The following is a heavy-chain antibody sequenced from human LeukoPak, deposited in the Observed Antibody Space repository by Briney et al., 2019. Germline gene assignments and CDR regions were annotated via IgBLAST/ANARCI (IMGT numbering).Heavy chain of an antibody. J-gene: IGHJ6*03. D-gene: IGHD2-8*01. V-gene: IGHV4-38-2*01. CDR3: ARQDCTHGVCFSYYFYMDV. CDR2: IHQSGST. Sequence: SETLSLTCAVSGYSISTTSYWGWIRQSPGKGLEWIGSIHQSGSTYYNPSLRSRVTISVDTSKNQFSLKLSSVTAAATAVYYCARQDCTHGVCFSYYFYMDVWGKGTTVTVSS. CDR1: GYSISTTSY.